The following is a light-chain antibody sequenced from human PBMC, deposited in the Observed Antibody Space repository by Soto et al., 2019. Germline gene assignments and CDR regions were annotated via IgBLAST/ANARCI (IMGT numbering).Light chain of an antibody. CDR1: QDISKY. J-gene: IGKJ4*01. V-gene: IGKV1-33*01. CDR2: DAS. CDR3: QQYDNLLALT. Sequence: DIQMTQSPSSLSASVGDRVTIACQASQDISKYLNWYQFRPGQAPKLLIYDASNLETGVPSRFRGSGSGTHFTLTIISQQPEDVATYYCQQYDNLLALTFGGGTKVQIK.